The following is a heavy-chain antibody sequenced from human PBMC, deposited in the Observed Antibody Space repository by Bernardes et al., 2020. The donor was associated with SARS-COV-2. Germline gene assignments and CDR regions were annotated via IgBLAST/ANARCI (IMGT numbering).Heavy chain of an antibody. J-gene: IGHJ6*02. Sequence: GGSLRLSCAASGFTVSSNYMSWVRQAPGKGLEWVSVIYSGGSTYYADSVKGRFTISRDNSKNTLYLQMNSLRAEDTAVYYCARDLPTYGSGSYVDYYGMDVWGQGTLVTVSS. CDR1: GFTVSSNY. V-gene: IGHV3-53*01. CDR2: IYSGGST. CDR3: ARDLPTYGSGSYVDYYGMDV. D-gene: IGHD3-10*01.